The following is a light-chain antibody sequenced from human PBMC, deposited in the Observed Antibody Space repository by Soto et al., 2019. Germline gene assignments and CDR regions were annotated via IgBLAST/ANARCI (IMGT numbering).Light chain of an antibody. CDR1: QSLLHSNGYNY. CDR3: MQALPTPK. Sequence: DIVMTQSPLSLPVTPGEPASISCRSSQSLLHSNGYNYLDWYLQKPGQSPQLLIYLGSNRASGVPDRFSGSGSGTDFTLKISRVEADDVGVYYCMQALPTPKFGQGTKVEIK. CDR2: LGS. V-gene: IGKV2-28*01. J-gene: IGKJ1*01.